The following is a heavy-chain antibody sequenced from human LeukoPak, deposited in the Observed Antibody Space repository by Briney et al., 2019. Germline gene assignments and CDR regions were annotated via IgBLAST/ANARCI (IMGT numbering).Heavy chain of an antibody. V-gene: IGHV3-30*18. CDR2: ISYDGSNK. Sequence: GGSLRLSCAASGFTFSSYGMHWVRQAPGKGLEWVAVISYDGSNKYYADSVKGRFTISRDNSKNTLYLQMNSLRAEDTAVYYCAKGGYCSGGSCHQGAFDIWGQGTMVTVSS. J-gene: IGHJ3*02. CDR3: AKGGYCSGGSCHQGAFDI. CDR1: GFTFSSYG. D-gene: IGHD2-15*01.